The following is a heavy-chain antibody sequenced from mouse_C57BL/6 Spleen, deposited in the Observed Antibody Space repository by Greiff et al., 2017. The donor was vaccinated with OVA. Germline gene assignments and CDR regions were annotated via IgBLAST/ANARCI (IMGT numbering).Heavy chain of an antibody. Sequence: VKQRPGQGLEWIGRIHPSDSDTNYNQKFKGKATLTVDKSSSTAYMQLSSLTSEDSAVYYCGLTGSYFDYWGQGTTLTVSS. V-gene: IGHV1-74*01. D-gene: IGHD4-1*01. J-gene: IGHJ2*01. CDR2: IHPSDSDT. CDR3: GLTGSYFDY.